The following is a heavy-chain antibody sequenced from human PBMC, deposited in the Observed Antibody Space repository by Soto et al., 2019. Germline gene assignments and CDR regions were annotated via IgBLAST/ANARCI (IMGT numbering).Heavy chain of an antibody. J-gene: IGHJ4*02. D-gene: IGHD1-7*01. Sequence: SGSLALTCSVSGYSISSGYYWGWIRPPPGKGLEWIGSIYHSGSTYYNPSLKSRVTISVDTSKNQFSLKLSSVTAADTAVYYCARGGRDNWNYGVDYWGQGTLVTVSS. CDR2: IYHSGST. CDR1: GYSISSGYY. V-gene: IGHV4-38-2*02. CDR3: ARGGRDNWNYGVDY.